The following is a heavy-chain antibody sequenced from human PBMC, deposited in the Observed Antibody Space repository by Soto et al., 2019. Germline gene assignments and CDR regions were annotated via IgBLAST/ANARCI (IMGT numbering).Heavy chain of an antibody. CDR1: GFTFSSCA. CDR3: ARDTVRGDELAFAFDY. Sequence: QVQLVESGGGVVQPGRSLRLSCAASGFTFSSCAMHWVRQAPGKGLEWVAVISYDGSNKYYTDSVKGRFTISRDNSKNTLYLQMNSLRVEDTAAYYCARDTVRGDELAFAFDYWGQGTLVTVST. J-gene: IGHJ4*02. V-gene: IGHV3-30-3*01. D-gene: IGHD3-10*01. CDR2: ISYDGSNK.